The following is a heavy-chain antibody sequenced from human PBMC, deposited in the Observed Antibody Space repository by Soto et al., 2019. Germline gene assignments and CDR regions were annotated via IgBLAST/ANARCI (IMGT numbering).Heavy chain of an antibody. V-gene: IGHV4-61*01. D-gene: IGHD3-10*01. CDR3: ARGWFGELESSFDY. CDR2: IYYSGST. J-gene: IGHJ4*02. CDR1: GGSVSSGSYY. Sequence: QVQLQESGPGLVKPSETLSLTCTVSGGSVSSGSYYWSWIRQPPGKGLEWIGYIYYSGSTNYNPSLQSRVTISVDTSKNQFSLKLSSVTAADTAVYYCARGWFGELESSFDYWGQGTLVTVSS.